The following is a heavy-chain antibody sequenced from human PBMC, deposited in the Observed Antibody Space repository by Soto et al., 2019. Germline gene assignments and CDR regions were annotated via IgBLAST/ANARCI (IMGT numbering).Heavy chain of an antibody. Sequence: SVKVSCTASGGTLSSYAISWVRQAPGQGLEWMGGIIPIFGTANYAQKFQGRVTITADESTSTAYMELSSLRSEDTAVYYCARDPRGCISTSCYFYYYYGMDVWGQGTTVTVSS. CDR1: GGTLSSYA. D-gene: IGHD2-2*01. V-gene: IGHV1-69*13. CDR3: ARDPRGCISTSCYFYYYYGMDV. CDR2: IIPIFGTA. J-gene: IGHJ6*02.